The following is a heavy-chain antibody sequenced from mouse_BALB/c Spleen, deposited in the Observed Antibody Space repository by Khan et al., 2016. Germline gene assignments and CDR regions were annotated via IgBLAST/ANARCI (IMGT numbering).Heavy chain of an antibody. D-gene: IGHD1-2*01. J-gene: IGHJ2*01. CDR2: IFPGSGTT. CDR1: GYTFSSYW. CDR3: GRGITTATFDY. V-gene: IGHV1-9*01. Sequence: QVQLQQSGAELMRPGASVKISCKATGYTFSSYWIEWVKQRPGHGLEWIGEIFPGSGTTNYNEKFKGKATFTADTSSNTAYLQLSSLTSEDSAVYYCGRGITTATFDYWGQGTTLTVSS.